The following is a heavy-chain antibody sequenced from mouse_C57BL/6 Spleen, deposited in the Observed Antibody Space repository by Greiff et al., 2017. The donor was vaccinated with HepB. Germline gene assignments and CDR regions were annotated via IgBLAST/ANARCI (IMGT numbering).Heavy chain of an antibody. CDR3: TSLTPNWYFDV. V-gene: IGHV14-4*01. Sequence: EVKLMESGAELVRPGASVKLSCTASGFNIKDDYMHWVKQRPEQGLEWIGWIDPENGDTEYASKFQGKATITADTSSNTAYLQLSSLTSEDTAVYYCTSLTPNWYFDVWGTGTTVTVSS. CDR2: IDPENGDT. J-gene: IGHJ1*03. CDR1: GFNIKDDY.